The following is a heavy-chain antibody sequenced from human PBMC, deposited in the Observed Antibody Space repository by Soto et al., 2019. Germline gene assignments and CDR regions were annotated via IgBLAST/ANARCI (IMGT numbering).Heavy chain of an antibody. CDR2: ISGSGYNT. D-gene: IGHD5-12*01. CDR3: AKDRGDIYTLGAN. V-gene: IGHV3-23*01. CDR1: GFTFSSYA. Sequence: GGSLRLSCAASGFTFSSYAMIWVRQAPGRGLEWVSGISGSGYNTYYADSVKGRFTVSRDNSKNTLYLQMNSLRAEDTALYYCAKDRGDIYTLGANWSQGTLVTVSS. J-gene: IGHJ4*02.